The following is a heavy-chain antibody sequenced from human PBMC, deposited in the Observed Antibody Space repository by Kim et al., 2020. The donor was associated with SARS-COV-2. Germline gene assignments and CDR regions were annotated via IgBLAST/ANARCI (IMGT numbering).Heavy chain of an antibody. D-gene: IGHD3-22*01. CDR1: GFTFSSYA. CDR3: ARDSSGYYWFDY. Sequence: GGSLRLSCAASGFTFSSYAMHWVRQAQGKGLEWEAVISYDGSNKYYADSVKGRFTISRDNSKNTLYLQMNSLRAEDTAVYYCARDSSGYYWFDYWGQGTLVTVSS. CDR2: ISYDGSNK. J-gene: IGHJ4*02. V-gene: IGHV3-30-3*01.